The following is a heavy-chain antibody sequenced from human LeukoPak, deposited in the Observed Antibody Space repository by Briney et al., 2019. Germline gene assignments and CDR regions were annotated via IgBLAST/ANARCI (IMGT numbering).Heavy chain of an antibody. J-gene: IGHJ4*02. CDR2: IYSDGGT. Sequence: GGSLRLSCAASGFTVSSNYMNWVRQAPGKGLEWVSLIYSDGGTYYADSVKGRFTISRDNSKNTLYLQMNSLRTEDTAVYYCAKSTMLWGVPDYWGQGPLVTVSS. D-gene: IGHD3-10*01. V-gene: IGHV3-53*01. CDR1: GFTVSSNY. CDR3: AKSTMLWGVPDY.